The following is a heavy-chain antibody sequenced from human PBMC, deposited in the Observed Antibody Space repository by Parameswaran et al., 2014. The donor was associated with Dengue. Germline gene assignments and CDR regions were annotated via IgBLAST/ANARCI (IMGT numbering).Heavy chain of an antibody. CDR3: ATFNYYDSSGAFLGTTYAFDI. J-gene: IGHJ3*02. CDR2: FDPEDGET. D-gene: IGHD3-22*01. Sequence: VRQMPGKGLEWMGGFDPEDGETIYAQKFQGRVTMTEDTSTDTAYMELSSPRSEDTAVYYCATFNYYDSSGAFLGTTYAFDIWGQGTMVTVSS. V-gene: IGHV1-24*01.